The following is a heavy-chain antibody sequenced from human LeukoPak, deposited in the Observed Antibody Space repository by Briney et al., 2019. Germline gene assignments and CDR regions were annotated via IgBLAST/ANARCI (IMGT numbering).Heavy chain of an antibody. CDR3: ARHTLYGERRGMDV. CDR2: AYHTGFT. Sequence: PSETLSLTCIVSGGSTSFNYWSWIRQPPGKGLEWIGFAYHTGFTNYNPSLKSRVTISLDTSKNQFSLKLTSVTAADTALYYCARHTLYGERRGMDVWGQGTTVTVSS. D-gene: IGHD2-8*01. J-gene: IGHJ6*02. V-gene: IGHV4-59*08. CDR1: GGSTSFNY.